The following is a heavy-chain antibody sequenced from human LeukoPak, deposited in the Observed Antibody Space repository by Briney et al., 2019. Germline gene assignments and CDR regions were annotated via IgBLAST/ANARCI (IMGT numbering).Heavy chain of an antibody. CDR3: AKSLSGWWTPGLDY. J-gene: IGHJ4*02. Sequence: GGPLRLSCVASGFIFSSYGINWVRQAPGKGLEWVAVISYDGTDKYYTDSVKGRFTTSRDRSTNTVSLEMNSLRPEDTAVYYCAKSLSGWWTPGLDYLGQGTLVTVSS. V-gene: IGHV3-30*18. CDR1: GFIFSSYG. CDR2: ISYDGTDK. D-gene: IGHD6-13*01.